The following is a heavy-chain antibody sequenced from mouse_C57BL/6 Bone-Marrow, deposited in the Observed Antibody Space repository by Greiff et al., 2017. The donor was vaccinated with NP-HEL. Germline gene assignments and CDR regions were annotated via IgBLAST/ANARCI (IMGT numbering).Heavy chain of an antibody. Sequence: VQLVESGAELARPGASVKLSCKASGYTFTSYGISWVKQRTGQGLEWIGEIYPRSGNTYYNEKFKGKATLTADKSSSTAYMELRSLTSEDSAVYFCAREGDYYGGFAYWGQGTLVTVSA. V-gene: IGHV1-81*01. CDR1: GYTFTSYG. D-gene: IGHD1-1*01. J-gene: IGHJ3*01. CDR3: AREGDYYGGFAY. CDR2: IYPRSGNT.